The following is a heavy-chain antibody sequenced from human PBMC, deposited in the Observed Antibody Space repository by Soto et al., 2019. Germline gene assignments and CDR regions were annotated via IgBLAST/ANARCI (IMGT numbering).Heavy chain of an antibody. Sequence: GGSLRLSWAASGLTFSNAWMIWVRQAPGKGLEWVGRIKGEADGGTTDYAAPVKGRITISRDHSKDTLYLQMNSLKTEDTAVYYCTTGLSNGYYNFDYWGQGTPVTVS. CDR1: GLTFSNAW. V-gene: IGHV3-15*01. CDR2: IKGEADGGTT. J-gene: IGHJ4*02. D-gene: IGHD3-22*01. CDR3: TTGLSNGYYNFDY.